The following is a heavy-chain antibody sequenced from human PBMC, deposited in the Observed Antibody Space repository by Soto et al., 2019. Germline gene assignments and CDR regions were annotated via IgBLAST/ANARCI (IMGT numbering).Heavy chain of an antibody. J-gene: IGHJ5*02. Sequence: PGESLKISCKGYGYTFTDYWIGWVRQMPGKGLELIGLIYPGDSDTRYSPSFQGRVTISADKSISTAFLQWSSLRASDTAMYYCASQKTVIRGPLISNWFDPWGQGTLVTVSS. CDR3: ASQKTVIRGPLISNWFDP. D-gene: IGHD1-1*01. V-gene: IGHV5-51*01. CDR2: IYPGDSDT. CDR1: GYTFTDYW.